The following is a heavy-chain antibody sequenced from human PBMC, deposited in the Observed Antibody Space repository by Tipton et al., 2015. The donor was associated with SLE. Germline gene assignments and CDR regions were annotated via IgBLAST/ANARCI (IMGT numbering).Heavy chain of an antibody. V-gene: IGHV4-39*07. J-gene: IGHJ3*02. D-gene: IGHD3-10*01. Sequence: TLSLTCTVSGGSISSGSYYWSWIRQPPGKGLEWIGEINHSGSTNYNPSLKSRVTISVDTSKNQFSLKLSSVTAADTAVYYCARVGVSFDAFDIWGQGTMVTVSS. CDR3: ARVGVSFDAFDI. CDR1: GGSISSGSYY. CDR2: INHSGST.